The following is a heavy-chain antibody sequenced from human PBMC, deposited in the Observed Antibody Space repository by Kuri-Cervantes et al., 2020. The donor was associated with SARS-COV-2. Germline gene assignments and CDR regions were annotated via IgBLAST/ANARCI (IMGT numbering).Heavy chain of an antibody. Sequence: GGSLRLSCTASGFTFGDYAMSWVRQAPGKGLEWVANIKQDGSEKYYVDSVKGRFTISRDNAKNSLYLQMNSLRAEDTAVYYRARVKMTIVTNYYYMDVWGKGTTVTVSS. D-gene: IGHD4-11*01. J-gene: IGHJ6*03. CDR1: GFTFGDYA. CDR3: ARVKMTIVTNYYYMDV. CDR2: IKQDGSEK. V-gene: IGHV3-7*01.